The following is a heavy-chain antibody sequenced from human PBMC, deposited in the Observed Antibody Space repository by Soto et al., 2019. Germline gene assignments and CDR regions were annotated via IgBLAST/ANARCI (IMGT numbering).Heavy chain of an antibody. Sequence: GASVKVSCKASGYTFTSYYMHWVRQAPGQGLEWMGIINPSDGSTSYAQKFQGRVTMTRDTSTSTAYMELSSLRSEDTAVYYCALKSSSAQFYDFWGGYYRHYYYYMDVWGKGTTVTVSS. CDR3: ALKSSSAQFYDFWGGYYRHYYYYMDV. V-gene: IGHV1-46*01. J-gene: IGHJ6*03. CDR2: INPSDGST. D-gene: IGHD3-3*01. CDR1: GYTFTSYY.